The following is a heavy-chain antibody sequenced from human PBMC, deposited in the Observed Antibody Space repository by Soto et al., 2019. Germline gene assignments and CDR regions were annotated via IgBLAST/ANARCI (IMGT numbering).Heavy chain of an antibody. J-gene: IGHJ6*02. D-gene: IGHD3-22*01. Sequence: ASVKVSCKASGGTFSSYAISWVRQAPGQGLEWMGGIIPIFGTANYAQKFQGRVTITADESTSTAYMELSSLRSEDTAAYYCARNIGNYYDSSGYYFGMDVWGQGTTVTVSS. CDR3: ARNIGNYYDSSGYYFGMDV. CDR2: IIPIFGTA. CDR1: GGTFSSYA. V-gene: IGHV1-69*13.